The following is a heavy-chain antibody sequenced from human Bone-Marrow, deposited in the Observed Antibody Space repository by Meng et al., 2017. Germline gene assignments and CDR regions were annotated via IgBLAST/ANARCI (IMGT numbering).Heavy chain of an antibody. D-gene: IGHD6-19*01. CDR1: GGSISSYY. V-gene: IGHV4-59*01. CDR2: IYYSGST. Sequence: SETLSLTCTVSGGSISSYYWSWIRQPPGKGLEWIGYIYYSGSTNYNPSLKSRVTISVDTSKNQFSLKLSSVTAADTAVYYCASGARAGRNYFDYWGKGTLVTVSS. J-gene: IGHJ4*02. CDR3: ASGARAGRNYFDY.